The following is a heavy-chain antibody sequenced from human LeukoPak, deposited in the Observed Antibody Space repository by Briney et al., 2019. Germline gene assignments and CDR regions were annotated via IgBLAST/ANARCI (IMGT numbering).Heavy chain of an antibody. V-gene: IGHV4-30-4*01. Sequence: PSETLSLTCTVSGGSISSGDYYWSWIRQPPGKGLEWIGYSHYNGRTYYNPSLKSRLVISLDTSKNQFSLKLSSVTAADTAVYYCARGVTIFGVIIPVTWFDPWGQGTLVTVSS. CDR1: GGSISSGDYY. J-gene: IGHJ5*02. D-gene: IGHD3-3*01. CDR2: SHYNGRT. CDR3: ARGVTIFGVIIPVTWFDP.